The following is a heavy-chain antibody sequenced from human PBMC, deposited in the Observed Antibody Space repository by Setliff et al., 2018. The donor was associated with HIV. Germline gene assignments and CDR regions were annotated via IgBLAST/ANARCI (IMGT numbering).Heavy chain of an antibody. J-gene: IGHJ6*03. D-gene: IGHD3-3*01. CDR3: ARGYVYDFWSGYYALHYYYMDV. V-gene: IGHV4-59*12. Sequence: SETLSLTCTVSGGSISTYYWSWIRQPPGKGLEWIGYIYYSGSTNYKPSLKSRVTISIDTSKNQFFLKLSTMTAADTAVYYCARGYVYDFWSGYYALHYYYMDVWGKGTTVTVSS. CDR1: GGSISTYY. CDR2: IYYSGST.